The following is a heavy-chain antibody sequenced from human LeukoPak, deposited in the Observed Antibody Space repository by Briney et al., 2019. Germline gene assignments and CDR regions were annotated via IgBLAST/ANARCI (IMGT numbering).Heavy chain of an antibody. CDR2: IYYSGST. CDR1: GGSISSSSYY. V-gene: IGHV4-39*01. J-gene: IGHJ3*02. D-gene: IGHD3-22*01. Sequence: SEILSLTCTVSGGSISSSSYYWGWIRQPPGKGLEWIGSIYYSGSTYYNPSLKSRVTISVDTSKNQFSLKLSSVTVADTAVYYCARHYYYDSSGLDDAFDIWGQGTMVTVSS. CDR3: ARHYYYDSSGLDDAFDI.